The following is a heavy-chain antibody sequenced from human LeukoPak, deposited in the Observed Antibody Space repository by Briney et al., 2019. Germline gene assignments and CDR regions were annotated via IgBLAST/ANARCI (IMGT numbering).Heavy chain of an antibody. CDR3: ASNLHHQYDSSGYYYYFDY. CDR1: GYTFTSYG. CDR2: ISAYNGNT. Sequence: ASVKVSCKASGYTFTSYGISWVRQAPGQGLEWMGWISAYNGNTNYAQKLRGRVTMTTDTSTSTAYMELRSLRSDDTAVYYCASNLHHQYDSSGYYYYFDYWGQGTLVTVSS. J-gene: IGHJ4*02. D-gene: IGHD3-22*01. V-gene: IGHV1-18*01.